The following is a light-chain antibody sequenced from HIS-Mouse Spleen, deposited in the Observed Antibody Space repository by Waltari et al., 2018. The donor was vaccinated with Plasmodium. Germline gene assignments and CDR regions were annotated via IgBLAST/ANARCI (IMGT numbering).Light chain of an antibody. CDR2: DVS. Sequence: QSALTQPASVSGSPGQSLTIPCTGTSSDVGGYNYVPWYHQHPGKAPKLMIYDVSNRPSGVSNRFSGSKSGNTASLTISGLQAEDEADYYCSSYTSSSTLVFGGGTKLTVL. V-gene: IGLV2-14*03. CDR1: SSDVGGYNY. CDR3: SSYTSSSTLV. J-gene: IGLJ2*01.